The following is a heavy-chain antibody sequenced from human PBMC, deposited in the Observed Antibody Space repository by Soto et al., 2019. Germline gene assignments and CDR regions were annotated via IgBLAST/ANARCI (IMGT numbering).Heavy chain of an antibody. CDR2: ISGYNGHT. CDR3: AREGEMPYYYYGLDV. V-gene: IGHV1-18*01. D-gene: IGHD3-16*01. J-gene: IGHJ6*02. CDR1: GYTFTTYG. Sequence: QVQLVHSGAEVRKPGASVKVSCKASGYTFTTYGISWVRQAPGQGLEWMGWISGYNGHTKYAQKFHGRVTMTTDTSTRTVYMGRRSLRSDDTAVYYCAREGEMPYYYYGLDVWGQGTTVTVSS.